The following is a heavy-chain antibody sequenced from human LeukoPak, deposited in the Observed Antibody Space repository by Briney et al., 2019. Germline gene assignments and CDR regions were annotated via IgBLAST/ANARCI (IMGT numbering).Heavy chain of an antibody. V-gene: IGHV4-39*01. Sequence: PSETLSLTCTVSGGSISSSSYYWGWIRQPPGKGLEWIGSIYYSGSAYYNPSLKSRVTISVDTSKNQFSLKLSSVTAADTAVYYCARGGDIAIDYRGQGTLVTVSS. D-gene: IGHD6-13*01. J-gene: IGHJ4*02. CDR1: GGSISSSSYY. CDR2: IYYSGSA. CDR3: ARGGDIAIDY.